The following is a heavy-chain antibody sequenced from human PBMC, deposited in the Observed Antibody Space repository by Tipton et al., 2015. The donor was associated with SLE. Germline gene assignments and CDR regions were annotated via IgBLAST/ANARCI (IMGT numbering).Heavy chain of an antibody. Sequence: TLSLTCTVSGGSVSNEFHYWSWIRQPAGKGLEWIGRVYPGGSTNYNPSFNSRVTISVDTPKNQFSLKLTSMTAADTAVYYCARDSPGMSAADWGQGTLFTVAS. CDR2: VYPGGST. CDR3: ARDSPGMSAAD. D-gene: IGHD6-13*01. J-gene: IGHJ4*02. CDR1: GGSVSNEFHY. V-gene: IGHV4-61*02.